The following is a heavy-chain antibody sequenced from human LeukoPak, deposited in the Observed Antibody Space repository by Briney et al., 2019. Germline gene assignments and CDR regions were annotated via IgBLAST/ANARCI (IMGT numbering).Heavy chain of an antibody. CDR1: GGSISSGDYY. V-gene: IGHV4-30-4*01. J-gene: IGHJ4*02. Sequence: PSETLSLTCTVSGGSISSGDYYWNWIRQPPGKGLEWIGYIYYSGSTYYNPSLKSRVTISVDTSKNQFSLKLSSVTAADTAVYYCASLGTVTSFDYWGQGTLVTVSS. CDR2: IYYSGST. D-gene: IGHD4-11*01. CDR3: ASLGTVTSFDY.